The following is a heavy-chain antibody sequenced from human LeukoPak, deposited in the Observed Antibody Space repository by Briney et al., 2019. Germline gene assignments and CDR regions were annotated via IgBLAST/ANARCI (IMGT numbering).Heavy chain of an antibody. Sequence: GGSLRLSCGASGFTVSSNYMSWVRQAPGKGLEWVSAISGSGGSTYYADSVKGRFTISRDNSKNTLYLQMNSLRAEDTAVYYCAKYLWFGELPNIDYWGQGTLVTVSS. CDR2: ISGSGGST. CDR3: AKYLWFGELPNIDY. V-gene: IGHV3-23*01. CDR1: GFTVSSNY. J-gene: IGHJ4*02. D-gene: IGHD3-10*01.